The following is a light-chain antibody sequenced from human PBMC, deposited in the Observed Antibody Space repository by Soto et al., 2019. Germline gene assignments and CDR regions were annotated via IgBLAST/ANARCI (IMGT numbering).Light chain of an antibody. CDR2: TAS. CDR3: QKYHSAPLT. CDR1: QAINNY. V-gene: IGKV1-27*01. J-gene: IGKJ4*01. Sequence: DIQMTQSPSSLSASVGDRVTITCRASQAINNYLAWYQQKPGKVPKLLIYTASTLQSGVPSRFSGSGSGTDFTLTISSLPPEDVATYYCQKYHSAPLTFGGGTKVEIK.